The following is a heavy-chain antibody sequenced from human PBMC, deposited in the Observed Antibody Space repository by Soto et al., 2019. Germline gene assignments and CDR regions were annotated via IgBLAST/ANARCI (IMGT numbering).Heavy chain of an antibody. CDR1: GYTFTSYG. CDR3: VSGSDFDY. CDR2: ISTYNGYT. V-gene: IGHV1-18*01. Sequence: QVQLVQSGAEVKKPGASLMVSCKASGYTFTSYGITWVRQAPGQGLEWMGWISTYNGYTDYAQKLQGRVTMTRDTSTSTAYMELRSLRSDDTAVYYCVSGSDFDYWGHGTLVTVSS. J-gene: IGHJ4*01.